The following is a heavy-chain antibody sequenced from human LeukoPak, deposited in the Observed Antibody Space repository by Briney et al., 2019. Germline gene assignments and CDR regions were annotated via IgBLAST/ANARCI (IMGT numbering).Heavy chain of an antibody. Sequence: GGSLRLSCAASGFTFGNYAMHWVRQAPGKGLEYVSAISSNGGSTYYANSVKGRFTISRDNSKNTLYLQMGSLRAEDMAVYYCARGGGGSDYFDYWGQGTLVTVSS. V-gene: IGHV3-64*01. J-gene: IGHJ4*02. CDR3: ARGGGGSDYFDY. CDR2: ISSNGGST. D-gene: IGHD6-19*01. CDR1: GFTFGNYA.